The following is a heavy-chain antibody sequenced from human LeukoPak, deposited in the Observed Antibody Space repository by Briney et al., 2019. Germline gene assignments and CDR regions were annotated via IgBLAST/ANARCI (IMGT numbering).Heavy chain of an antibody. CDR1: GFTFSSYG. CDR2: ISYDGSNK. J-gene: IGHJ4*02. D-gene: IGHD3-22*01. V-gene: IGHV3-30*18. CDR3: AKEMSSGYYWEVDY. Sequence: GRSLRLSCAASGFTFSSYGMHWVRQAPAKGLEWVAVISYDGSNKYYADSVKGRFTISRDNSKNTLYLQMNSLRAEDTAVYYCAKEMSSGYYWEVDYWGQGTLVTVSS.